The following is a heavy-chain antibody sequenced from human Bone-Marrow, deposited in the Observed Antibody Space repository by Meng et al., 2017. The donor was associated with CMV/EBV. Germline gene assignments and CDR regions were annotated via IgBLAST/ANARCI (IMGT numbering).Heavy chain of an antibody. Sequence: SCAASGFTFSSYAMSWVRQAPGKGLGWVSAISGSGGSTYYADSVKGRFTISRDNSKNTLYLQMNSLRAEDTAVYYCAKVPDYGPLDYWGQGTLVTVSS. CDR1: GFTFSSYA. CDR2: ISGSGGST. CDR3: AKVPDYGPLDY. D-gene: IGHD4-17*01. V-gene: IGHV3-23*01. J-gene: IGHJ4*02.